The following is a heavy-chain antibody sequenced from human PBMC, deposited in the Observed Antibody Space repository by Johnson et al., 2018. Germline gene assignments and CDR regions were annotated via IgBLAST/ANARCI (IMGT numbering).Heavy chain of an antibody. CDR3: AGDKIADIAYV. D-gene: IGHD2-15*01. Sequence: VQLVESGGGLIEPGGSLTLSCAASEFSVSTNAMSWVRQAAGKGLEWVSVLYRSGTITYADSVKGRFIISRDNSENTVSLQMNSLRVEDTARYYCAGDKIADIAYVWGQGTTVTVSS. CDR1: EFSVSTNA. V-gene: IGHV3-53*01. J-gene: IGHJ6*02. CDR2: LYRSGTI.